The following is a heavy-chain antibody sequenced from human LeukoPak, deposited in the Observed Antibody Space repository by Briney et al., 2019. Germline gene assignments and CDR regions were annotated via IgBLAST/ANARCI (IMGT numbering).Heavy chain of an antibody. V-gene: IGHV3-23*01. Sequence: DSVKGRFTISRDNSKNTLYLQMNSLRAEDTAVYYCAKGETAMVKDAFDIWGQGTMVTVSS. CDR3: AKGETAMVKDAFDI. J-gene: IGHJ3*02. D-gene: IGHD5-18*01.